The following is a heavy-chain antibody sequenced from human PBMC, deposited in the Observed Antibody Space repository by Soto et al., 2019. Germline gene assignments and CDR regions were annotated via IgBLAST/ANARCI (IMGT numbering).Heavy chain of an antibody. J-gene: IGHJ4*02. CDR2: IYDSGST. CDR3: ARQLMY. Sequence: PSETLSLTCTVSGGSISSSYWSWIRQPPGKGLEWIGYIYDSGSTYYNSSLKSRVTMSVDTSKNQFSLKLSSVTAADTAVYYCARQLMYWGQGTPVTV. D-gene: IGHD6-13*01. V-gene: IGHV4-59*08. CDR1: GGSISSSY.